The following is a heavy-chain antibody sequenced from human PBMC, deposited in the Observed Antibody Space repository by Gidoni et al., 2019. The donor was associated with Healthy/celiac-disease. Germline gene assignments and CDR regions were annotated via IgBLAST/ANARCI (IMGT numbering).Heavy chain of an antibody. CDR1: GFSLSNARMG. V-gene: IGHV2-26*01. CDR3: ARIRSQKYYYYYGMDV. J-gene: IGHJ6*02. D-gene: IGHD3-10*01. CDR2: IFSNDEK. Sequence: QVTLKESGPVLVKPTETLTLTCTVSGFSLSNARMGVSWIRQPPGKAREWLAHIFSNDEKSYSTSLKSRLTISKDTSKSQVVLTMTNMDPVDTATYYCARIRSQKYYYYYGMDVWGQGTTVTVSS.